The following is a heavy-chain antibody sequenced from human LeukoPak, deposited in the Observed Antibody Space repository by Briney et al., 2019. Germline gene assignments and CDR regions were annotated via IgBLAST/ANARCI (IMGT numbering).Heavy chain of an antibody. J-gene: IGHJ4*02. V-gene: IGHV4-59*11. Sequence: SETLSLTYTVSGGSISSHSWSWIRQPPGKGLEWIGYINYSGSTNYNHSLKSRVTISIDMAKNQVSLKLSSVTAADTAVYYCATFYYDSSGYRDWGQGTLVTVSS. CDR2: INYSGST. D-gene: IGHD3-22*01. CDR1: GGSISSHS. CDR3: ATFYYDSSGYRD.